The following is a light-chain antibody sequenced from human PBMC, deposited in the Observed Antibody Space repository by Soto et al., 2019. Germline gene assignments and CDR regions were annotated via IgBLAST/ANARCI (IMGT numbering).Light chain of an antibody. CDR3: QQYTGTPTT. Sequence: EIILTQSPDTLSLSPGEIATLSCRASHTVSSNYLAWCQQRPGQAPRLLIYGASTRAVGIPDRFSGSGSGTDFTLTITRLEPEDSAVYFCQQYTGTPTTFGQGTRLEIK. V-gene: IGKV3-20*01. CDR2: GAS. CDR1: HTVSSNY. J-gene: IGKJ5*01.